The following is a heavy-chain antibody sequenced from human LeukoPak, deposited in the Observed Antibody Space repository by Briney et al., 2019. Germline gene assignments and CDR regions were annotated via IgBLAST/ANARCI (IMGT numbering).Heavy chain of an antibody. CDR3: ARDGWRAINWFDP. D-gene: IGHD3-3*01. CDR1: GYTFTGYY. Sequence: ASVKVSCKASGYTFTGYYMHWVRQAPGQGLEWMGWINPNSGGTNYAQKFQGRVTMTGDTSISTAYMELSRLRSDDTAVYYCARDGWRAINWFDPWGQGTLVTVSS. V-gene: IGHV1-2*02. J-gene: IGHJ5*02. CDR2: INPNSGGT.